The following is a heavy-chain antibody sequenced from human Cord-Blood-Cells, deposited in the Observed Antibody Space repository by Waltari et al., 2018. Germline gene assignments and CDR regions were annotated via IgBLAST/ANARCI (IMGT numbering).Heavy chain of an antibody. V-gene: IGHV1-69*02. J-gene: IGHJ5*02. Sequence: QVQLVQSGAEVKKPGSSVKVSCKASGGTFRSYTTSWVRQAPGKGLEWMGRIIPILGIANYAQKFQGRVTITADKSTSTAYMELSSLRSEDTAVYYCARGSSSWYWFDPWGQGTLVTVSS. CDR3: ARGSSSWYWFDP. D-gene: IGHD6-13*01. CDR1: GGTFRSYT. CDR2: IIPILGIA.